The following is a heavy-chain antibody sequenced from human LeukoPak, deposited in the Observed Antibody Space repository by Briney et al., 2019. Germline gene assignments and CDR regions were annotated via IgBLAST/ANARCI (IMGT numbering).Heavy chain of an antibody. J-gene: IGHJ6*03. V-gene: IGHV3-21*01. Sequence: GGSLRLFCAASGFTFSTYSMNWVRQAPGKGLEWVSSISTTGSHIYYADSVKGRFTISRDNAKNSLYLQMNSLRAEDTAVYYCARVGYCTNGVCPNMDVWGKGTTVTVSS. CDR3: ARVGYCTNGVCPNMDV. CDR2: ISTTGSHI. CDR1: GFTFSTYS. D-gene: IGHD2-8*01.